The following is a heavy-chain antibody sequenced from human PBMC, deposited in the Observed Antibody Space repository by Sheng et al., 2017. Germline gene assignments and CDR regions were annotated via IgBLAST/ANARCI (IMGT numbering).Heavy chain of an antibody. V-gene: IGHV3-30*03. J-gene: IGHJ4*02. CDR2: LSYNGNDK. Sequence: VQLVESGGGLVQPGGSLRLSCAASGFTLSDHYMDWVRQAPGKGLEWVAVLSYNGNDKYYADSVKGRFTISRDNSKNTLYVQMDSLTIDDAAVYYCVRGPWYGSEREGYWGQGNPGHRLL. D-gene: IGHD3-10*01. CDR3: VRGPWYGSEREGY. CDR1: GFTLSDHY.